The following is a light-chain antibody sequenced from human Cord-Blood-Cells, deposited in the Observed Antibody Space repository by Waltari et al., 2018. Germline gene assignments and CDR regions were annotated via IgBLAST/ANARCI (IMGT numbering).Light chain of an antibody. Sequence: QSALSQPSSASGSPGQSITISRQCISHDVGGYTHDPWYQQHPGNTLKLMIYDVSNRHSGVSNRFSGSKSGNTASLTISGLQAEDEADYYCSSYTSSSTPVVFGGGTKLTVL. CDR2: DVS. CDR3: SSYTSSSTPVV. V-gene: IGLV2-14*01. CDR1: SHDVGGYTH. J-gene: IGLJ2*01.